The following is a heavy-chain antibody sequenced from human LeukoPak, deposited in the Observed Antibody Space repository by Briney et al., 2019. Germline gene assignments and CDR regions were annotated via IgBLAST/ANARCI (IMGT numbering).Heavy chain of an antibody. Sequence: TSETLSLTCAVYGGSFSGYYWSWIRQPPGKGLEWIGEINHSGSTNYNPSLKSRVTISVDTSKNQFSLKLSSVTAADTAVYYCARGEGAVAGTTHWYFDLWGRGTLVTVSS. CDR2: INHSGST. CDR3: ARGEGAVAGTTHWYFDL. V-gene: IGHV4-34*01. CDR1: GGSFSGYY. D-gene: IGHD6-19*01. J-gene: IGHJ2*01.